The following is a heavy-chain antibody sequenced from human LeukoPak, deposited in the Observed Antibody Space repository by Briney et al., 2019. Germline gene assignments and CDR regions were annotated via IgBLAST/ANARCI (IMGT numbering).Heavy chain of an antibody. V-gene: IGHV1-8*01. D-gene: IGHD3-9*01. Sequence: ASVKVSCKASGYTFTSYDINWVRQATGQGLEWMGWMNPNNGNTGYAQKFQGRVTMTRNISISTAYMELSSLRSEDTAVYYCARGGDGGYFDWFLSFYGMDVWGQGTTVTVSS. CDR2: MNPNNGNT. CDR3: ARGGDGGYFDWFLSFYGMDV. J-gene: IGHJ6*02. CDR1: GYTFTSYD.